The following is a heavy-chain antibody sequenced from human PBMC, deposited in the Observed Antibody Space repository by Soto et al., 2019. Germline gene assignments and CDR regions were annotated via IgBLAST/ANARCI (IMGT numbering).Heavy chain of an antibody. D-gene: IGHD5-12*01. CDR1: GGSFSGYY. J-gene: IGHJ6*02. Sequence: PSETLSLTCAVYGGSFSGYYWSWIRQPPGKGLEWIGEINHSGSTNYNPSLKSRVTISVDTSKNQFSLKLSSVTAADTAVYYCTSLVSGYVFSVYYYGMDVWGQGTTVTVSS. CDR3: TSLVSGYVFSVYYYGMDV. V-gene: IGHV4-34*01. CDR2: INHSGST.